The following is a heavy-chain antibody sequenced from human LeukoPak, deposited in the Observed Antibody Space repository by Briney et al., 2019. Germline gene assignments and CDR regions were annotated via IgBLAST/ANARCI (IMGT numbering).Heavy chain of an antibody. D-gene: IGHD2-2*01. CDR3: ARDGSTTYYGMDV. Sequence: GGSLRLSCAASGFTFSDYYMSWIREAPGKGLEGGSYISSSGSTIYYADSVKGRFTISRENAKKSLYLQMNSVRGGDTPVYYCARDGSTTYYGMDVWGQGTTVTVSS. CDR2: ISSSGSTI. CDR1: GFTFSDYY. J-gene: IGHJ6*02. V-gene: IGHV3-11*01.